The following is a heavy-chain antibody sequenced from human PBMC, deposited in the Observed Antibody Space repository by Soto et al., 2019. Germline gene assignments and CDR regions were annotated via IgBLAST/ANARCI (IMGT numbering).Heavy chain of an antibody. D-gene: IGHD1-1*01. V-gene: IGHV1-18*01. CDR2: ISGYNANT. Sequence: QVQLVQSGAEVKRPGASVKVSCKASGYTFTNYGIIWVRQAPGQGLEWMGWISGYNANTKYAEKLPGRVTMTTDTATSTVYMEVRGLTSDDTAVYYCARDPRYGGDWGQGTLVTVSS. J-gene: IGHJ4*02. CDR1: GYTFTNYG. CDR3: ARDPRYGGD.